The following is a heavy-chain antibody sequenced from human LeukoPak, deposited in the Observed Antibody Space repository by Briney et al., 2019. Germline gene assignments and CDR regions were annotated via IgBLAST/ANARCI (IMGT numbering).Heavy chain of an antibody. CDR2: INPNSGGT. CDR3: AHRRREGTVTTGFDY. D-gene: IGHD4-17*01. J-gene: IGHJ4*02. Sequence: ASVKVSCKASGYTFTGYYMHWVRQAPGQGLEWMGWINPNSGGTNYAQKFQGRVTITKDTSKNQVVLTMTNMDPVDTATYYCAHRRREGTVTTGFDYWGQGTLVTVSS. CDR1: GYTFTGYY. V-gene: IGHV1-2*02.